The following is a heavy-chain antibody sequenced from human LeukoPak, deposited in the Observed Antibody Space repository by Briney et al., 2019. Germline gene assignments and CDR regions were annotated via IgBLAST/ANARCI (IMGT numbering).Heavy chain of an antibody. Sequence: SETLSLTCAVYGGSFSGYYWSWIRQPSGKGLEWIGEINHSGSTNYNPSLKSRVTISVDTSKNQFSLKLSSVTAADTAVYYCARHIRKEASRYYMDVWGKGTTVTVSS. CDR1: GGSFSGYY. CDR2: INHSGST. D-gene: IGHD6-6*01. V-gene: IGHV4-34*01. J-gene: IGHJ6*03. CDR3: ARHIRKEASRYYMDV.